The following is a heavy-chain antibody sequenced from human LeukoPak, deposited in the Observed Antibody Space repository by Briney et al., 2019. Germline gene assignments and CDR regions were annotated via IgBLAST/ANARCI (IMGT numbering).Heavy chain of an antibody. Sequence: SETLSLTCTVSGGSISTYYWSWIRQPPGKKLEWIGYIYYSGNTNYNPALKSRVTISLDTSKNQFSLKLNSVTGADTAVYYCARRVTGRGTYYFDYWGQGSLVTVSS. CDR3: ARRVTGRGTYYFDY. D-gene: IGHD3-16*01. CDR2: IYYSGNT. CDR1: GGSISTYY. V-gene: IGHV4-59*08. J-gene: IGHJ4*02.